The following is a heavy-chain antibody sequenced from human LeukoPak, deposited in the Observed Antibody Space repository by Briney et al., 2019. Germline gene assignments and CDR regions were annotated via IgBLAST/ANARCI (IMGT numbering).Heavy chain of an antibody. D-gene: IGHD5-12*01. CDR1: GGSISSSSYY. Sequence: SETLSLTCTVSGGSISSSSYYWGWIRPPPGKGLEWIGSIYYSGSTYYNPSLKSRVTISVDTSKNQFSLKLNSVTAADTAVYYCARLRGYSGGEIRFFDYWGQGTLVTVSS. CDR3: ARLRGYSGGEIRFFDY. V-gene: IGHV4-39*01. J-gene: IGHJ4*02. CDR2: IYYSGST.